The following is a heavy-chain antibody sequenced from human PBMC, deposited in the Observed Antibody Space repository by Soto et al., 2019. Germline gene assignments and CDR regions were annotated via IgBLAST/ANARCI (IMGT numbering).Heavy chain of an antibody. Sequence: QVQLQESGPGLVKPSQTLSLTCTVSGGSISSGGYYWSWIRQHPGKGLEWIWYIYYSGSTYYNPSLKSRVTISVDTSKNQFSLKLSTVTAADTAVYYCAREGGIVGATAADYWGQGTLVTVSS. D-gene: IGHD1-26*01. CDR3: AREGGIVGATAADY. CDR2: IYYSGST. V-gene: IGHV4-31*03. CDR1: GGSISSGGYY. J-gene: IGHJ4*02.